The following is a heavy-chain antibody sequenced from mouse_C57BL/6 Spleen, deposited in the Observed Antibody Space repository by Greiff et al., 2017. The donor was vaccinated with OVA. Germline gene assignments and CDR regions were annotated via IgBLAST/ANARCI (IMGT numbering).Heavy chain of an antibody. Sequence: EVMLVESGGGLVKPGGSLKLSCAASGFTFSSYAMSWVRQTPEKRLEWVATISDGGSYTYYPANVKGRFTISRDNAKNNLYLQMSHLKSEDTAMYYCARGKGYFDYWGQGTTLTVSS. CDR2: ISDGGSYT. J-gene: IGHJ2*01. CDR3: ARGKGYFDY. V-gene: IGHV5-4*03. CDR1: GFTFSSYA.